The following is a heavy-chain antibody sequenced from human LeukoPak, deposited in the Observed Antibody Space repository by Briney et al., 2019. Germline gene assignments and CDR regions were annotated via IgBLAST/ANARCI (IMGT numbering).Heavy chain of an antibody. V-gene: IGHV1-2*05. CDR2: INPNSGGT. J-gene: IGHJ4*02. D-gene: IGHD6-13*01. CDR3: ARDPGSSWYFDN. Sequence: ASGNVSCKASAYTFTGYYLHWVRLAPGQGLEWMGRINPNSGGTNYAPKIQGRVTMTRDTSTSTAYMDLSRLRSDDTGVYYCARDPGSSWYFDNWGQGTLVTVRS. CDR1: AYTFTGYY.